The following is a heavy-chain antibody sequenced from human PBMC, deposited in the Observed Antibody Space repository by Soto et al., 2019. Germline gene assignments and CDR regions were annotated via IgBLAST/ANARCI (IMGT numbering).Heavy chain of an antibody. Sequence: SETLSLTCTVSGGSISSSSYYWGWIRQPPGKGLEWIGSIYYSGSTYYNPSLKSRVTISVDTSKNQFSLKLSSVTAADTAVYYCARHVEAAAGTGWFDPWGQGTLVTVSS. V-gene: IGHV4-39*01. CDR3: ARHVEAAAGTGWFDP. J-gene: IGHJ5*02. CDR2: IYYSGST. CDR1: GGSISSSSYY. D-gene: IGHD6-13*01.